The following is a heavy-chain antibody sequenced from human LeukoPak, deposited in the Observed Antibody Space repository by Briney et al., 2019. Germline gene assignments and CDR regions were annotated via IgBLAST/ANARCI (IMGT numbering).Heavy chain of an antibody. CDR1: GFTFSSYS. V-gene: IGHV3-21*01. J-gene: IGHJ4*02. Sequence: GGSLRLSCAASGFTFSSYSMNWVRQAPGRGLEWVSSISSSSDHIYYADSVKGRFTVSRDNAKSSLYLQMHSLRAEDTAVYYCARYYYYGSRNYFDYWGQGTLVTVSS. CDR3: ARYYYYGSRNYFDY. CDR2: ISSSSDHI. D-gene: IGHD3-10*01.